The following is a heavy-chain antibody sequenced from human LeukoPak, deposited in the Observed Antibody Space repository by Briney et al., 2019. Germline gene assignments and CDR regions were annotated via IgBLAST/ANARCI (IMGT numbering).Heavy chain of an antibody. D-gene: IGHD6-19*01. V-gene: IGHV4-34*01. CDR2: INHSGST. J-gene: IGHJ4*02. CDR1: GGSFSGYY. CDR3: ARAAGGAGL. Sequence: PSETLSLTCAVYGGSFSGYYWSWIRQPPGKGLEWIGEINHSGSTNYNPSLKSRVTISVDTSKNQFSLKLSSVTAADTAVYYCARAAGGAGLWGQGTLVTVSS.